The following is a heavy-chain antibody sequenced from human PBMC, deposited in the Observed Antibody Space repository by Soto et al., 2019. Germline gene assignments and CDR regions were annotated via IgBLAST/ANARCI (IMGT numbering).Heavy chain of an antibody. Sequence: EVQLLESGGGLVQPGGSLRLSCAASGFTFSSHVMNWVRQAPEKGLEWVAAISGGGGTTFYGDSVEGRFTMSRDNSKNTLFLQMNSLRAEDTAVYYCARGPRAPPPHDYGMDVWGQGTTVTVSS. V-gene: IGHV3-23*01. J-gene: IGHJ6*02. CDR2: ISGGGGTT. CDR1: GFTFSSHV. CDR3: ARGPRAPPPHDYGMDV.